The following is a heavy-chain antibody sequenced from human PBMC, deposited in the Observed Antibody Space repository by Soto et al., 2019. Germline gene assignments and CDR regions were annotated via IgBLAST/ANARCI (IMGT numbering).Heavy chain of an antibody. J-gene: IGHJ6*02. V-gene: IGHV1-69*13. CDR1: GGTFSSYA. CDR2: IIPIFGTA. CDR3: ARGDSYNWNPRMDV. D-gene: IGHD1-20*01. Sequence: ASVKVSCKASGGTFSSYAISWVRQAPGQGLEWMGGIIPIFGTANYAQKFQGRVTITADESTSTAYMELSSLRSEDTAVYYCARGDSYNWNPRMDVWGQGTTVTVSS.